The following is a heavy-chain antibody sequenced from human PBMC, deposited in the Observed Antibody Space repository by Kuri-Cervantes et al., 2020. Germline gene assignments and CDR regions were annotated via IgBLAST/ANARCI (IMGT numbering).Heavy chain of an antibody. Sequence: GGSLRLSCAASGFTFDDYGMHWVRQVPGKGLEWVSAITWNSGSIGYADSVKGRFTISRDNAKNSLFLQMNSLRAEDTALYYCARGTLYCTNGVCYPFDYWGQGTLVTVSS. V-gene: IGHV3-9*01. D-gene: IGHD2-8*01. J-gene: IGHJ4*02. CDR1: GFTFDDYG. CDR2: ITWNSGSI. CDR3: ARGTLYCTNGVCYPFDY.